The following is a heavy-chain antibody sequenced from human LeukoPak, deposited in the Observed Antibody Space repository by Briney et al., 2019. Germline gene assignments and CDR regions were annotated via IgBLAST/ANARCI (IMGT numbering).Heavy chain of an antibody. Sequence: GGSLRLSCAASGFTFSNYAMNWVRQAPGKGLEWVSSISTSGGTTYYTDSVKGRFTISRDNSKNTQYLQMNSLRAEDTAVYYCAKHGYSSSWYCHFDYWGQGTLVTVSS. D-gene: IGHD6-13*01. V-gene: IGHV3-23*01. J-gene: IGHJ4*02. CDR2: ISTSGGTT. CDR3: AKHGYSSSWYCHFDY. CDR1: GFTFSNYA.